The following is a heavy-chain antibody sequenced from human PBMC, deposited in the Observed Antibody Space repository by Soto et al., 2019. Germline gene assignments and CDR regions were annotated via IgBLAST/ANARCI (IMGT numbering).Heavy chain of an antibody. CDR3: ARHYGDGYDYVDY. Sequence: SETLSLTCAVYGGSFSGYYWTWIRQPPGTGLEWIGEINHSGSTNYNPSLKSRVTISVDTSRNQFSLKLTSVTAADTAVYYCARHYGDGYDYVDYWGQGTLVTVSS. J-gene: IGHJ4*02. D-gene: IGHD5-12*01. V-gene: IGHV4-34*01. CDR1: GGSFSGYY. CDR2: INHSGST.